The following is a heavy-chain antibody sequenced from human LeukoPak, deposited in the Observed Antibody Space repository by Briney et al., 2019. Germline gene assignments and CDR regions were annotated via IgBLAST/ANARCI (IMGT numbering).Heavy chain of an antibody. CDR2: INWNSNRI. CDR3: AKDRRSGWYGQFDY. V-gene: IGHV3-9*01. D-gene: IGHD6-19*01. J-gene: IGHJ4*02. CDR1: GFTFDDYA. Sequence: PGGSLRLSCAASGFTFDDYAMHWVRQAPGKGLEWVSGINWNSNRIGYADSVKGRFTISRDNAKNSLYLQMNSLRAEDTALYYCAKDRRSGWYGQFDYWGQGTLVTV.